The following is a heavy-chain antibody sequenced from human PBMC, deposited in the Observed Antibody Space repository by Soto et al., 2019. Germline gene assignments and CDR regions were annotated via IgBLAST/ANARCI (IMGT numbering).Heavy chain of an antibody. D-gene: IGHD4-17*01. CDR1: GFTFSIYS. CDR2: ISSGSSTI. V-gene: IGHV3-48*01. CDR3: ARDYHRPILSYGENFDY. Sequence: GGSLRLSCAASGFTFSIYSMNWVRQAPGKGLEWVSYISSGSSTIYYADSVKGRFTISRDNAKNSLFLQMNSLRAEDTAVYYCARDYHRPILSYGENFDYCGQGTLVTVSS. J-gene: IGHJ4*02.